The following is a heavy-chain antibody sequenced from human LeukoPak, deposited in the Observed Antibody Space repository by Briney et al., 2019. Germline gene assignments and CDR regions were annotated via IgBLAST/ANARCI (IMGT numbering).Heavy chain of an antibody. J-gene: IGHJ4*02. CDR2: ISYDGSNK. Sequence: GGSLRLSCAASGFTFSSYALHWVRQAPGKGLEWVAVISYDGSNKYYADSVKGRFTISRDNAKNSLYLQMNSVRAEDTAVYYCATYSTSTAFDYWGQGTLVTVSS. CDR3: ATYSTSTAFDY. D-gene: IGHD6-13*01. V-gene: IGHV3-30*04. CDR1: GFTFSSYA.